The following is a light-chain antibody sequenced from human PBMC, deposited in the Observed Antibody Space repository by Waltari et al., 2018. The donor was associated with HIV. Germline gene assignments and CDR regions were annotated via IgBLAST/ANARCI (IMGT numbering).Light chain of an antibody. J-gene: IGKJ1*01. CDR1: QSIGNF. CDR2: YTS. CDR3: QQTNIIPRT. Sequence: DLQMTQSPSSLSASVGDRLTITCRASQSIGNFLNWYQQKQGKAPKLLIYYTSILQSGVPSRFGGSGSGTDFTLTISSLKPEDSATYYCQQTNIIPRTFGQGTKVEVK. V-gene: IGKV1-39*01.